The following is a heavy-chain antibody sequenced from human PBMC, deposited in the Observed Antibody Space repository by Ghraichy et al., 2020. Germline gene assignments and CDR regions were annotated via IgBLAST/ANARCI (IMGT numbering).Heavy chain of an antibody. Sequence: GGSLRLSCTASGLTVRNNYMTWVLHTPLKGLEWVSVVFSGGATYYADSVKGRFTISRDNSKNMVYLQMNSLRVEDTAVYFCARDRTGPIRNFDLWGRGNLVTVSS. CDR1: GLTVRNNY. D-gene: IGHD1-1*01. CDR3: ARDRTGPIRNFDL. J-gene: IGHJ2*01. V-gene: IGHV3-53*01. CDR2: VFSGGAT.